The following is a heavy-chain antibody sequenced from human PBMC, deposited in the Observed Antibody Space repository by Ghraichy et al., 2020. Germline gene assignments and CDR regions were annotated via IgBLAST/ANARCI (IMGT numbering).Heavy chain of an antibody. CDR3: ARALNYVGFDY. J-gene: IGHJ4*02. CDR2: VYYDGST. CDR1: GGASRSSACS. V-gene: IGHV4-30-2*01. D-gene: IGHD1-7*01. Sequence: SGGASRSSACSWTWVRQPPEKGLEWIAYVYYDGSTYYNPCLKSRVTISLDNSKNQFSLELTSVTAADTAVYYCARALNYVGFDYWGQGTLVTVSS.